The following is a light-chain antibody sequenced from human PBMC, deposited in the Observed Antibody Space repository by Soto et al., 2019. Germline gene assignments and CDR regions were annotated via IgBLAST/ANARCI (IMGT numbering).Light chain of an antibody. CDR1: QSVSSN. CDR2: GAS. V-gene: IGKV3-15*01. CDR3: QQYESWPYT. Sequence: EIVMTQSPVTLSESPGERATLSCRASQSVSSNLAWYQQKPGQAPRLLIYGASTRATGIPARFSVSGSGTEFTLTISSLQSQDFAVYYCQQYESWPYTFGQGTKLEIK. J-gene: IGKJ2*01.